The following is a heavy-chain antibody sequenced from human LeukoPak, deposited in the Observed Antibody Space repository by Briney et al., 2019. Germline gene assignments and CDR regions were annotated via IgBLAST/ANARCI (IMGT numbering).Heavy chain of an antibody. CDR1: GFTFSSYA. V-gene: IGHV3-7*05. CDR2: MKHDGIEK. J-gene: IGHJ4*02. D-gene: IGHD5-24*01. Sequence: PGRSLRLSCAASGFTFSSYAIHWVRQAPGKGLEWVANMKHDGIEKYHVDSVKGRFTISRDNTKNSLYLHMSSLRVEDTAVYYCAREGREGYNYPALDFWGQGILVTVSS. CDR3: AREGREGYNYPALDF.